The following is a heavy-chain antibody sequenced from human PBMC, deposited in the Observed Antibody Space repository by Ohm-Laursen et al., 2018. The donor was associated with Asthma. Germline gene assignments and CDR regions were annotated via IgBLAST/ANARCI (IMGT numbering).Heavy chain of an antibody. J-gene: IGHJ6*02. Sequence: SLRLSCAASGYTFSRYSIHWVRQVPGKGLEWVASISTASTFIYYADSVKGRFTISRDNAKNSLYLQMNSLRAEDTAVYYCARTISQTSAGMDVWGQGTTVTVSS. CDR2: ISTASTFI. V-gene: IGHV3-21*01. D-gene: IGHD2-2*02. CDR1: GYTFSRYS. CDR3: ARTISQTSAGMDV.